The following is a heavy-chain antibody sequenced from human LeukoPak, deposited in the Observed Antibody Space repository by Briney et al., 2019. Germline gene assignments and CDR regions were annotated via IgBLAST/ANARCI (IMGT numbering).Heavy chain of an antibody. CDR1: GFTFSSYW. D-gene: IGHD3-16*02. CDR3: ASHNYDFIWGSYRYAPYYFDY. CDR2: IKQDGSEK. J-gene: IGHJ4*02. V-gene: IGHV3-7*03. Sequence: PGGSLRLSCAASGFTFSSYWMSWVRQAPGKGLEWVANIKQDGSEKYYVDSVKGRFTISRDNSNNTLYLEINSLRGEDTAIYYCASHNYDFIWGSYRYAPYYFDYWGQGTLVTVSS.